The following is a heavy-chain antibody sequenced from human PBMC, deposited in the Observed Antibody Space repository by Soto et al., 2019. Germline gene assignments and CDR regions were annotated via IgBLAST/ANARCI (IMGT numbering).Heavy chain of an antibody. J-gene: IGHJ4*02. V-gene: IGHV1-69*04. Sequence: SVKVSCKASGGTFSSYTISWVRQAPGQGLEWMGRIIPILGIANYAQKFQGRVTITADKSTSTAYMELSSLRSEDTAVYYCARDNPYYAYIWGSYRAIPHFDYWGQGTLVTVSS. CDR1: GGTFSSYT. CDR2: IIPILGIA. D-gene: IGHD3-16*02. CDR3: ARDNPYYAYIWGSYRAIPHFDY.